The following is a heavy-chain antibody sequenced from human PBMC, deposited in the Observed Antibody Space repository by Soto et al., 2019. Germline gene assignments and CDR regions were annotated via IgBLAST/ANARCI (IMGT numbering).Heavy chain of an antibody. CDR1: GYIFTKYY. CDR2: INPSGGST. D-gene: IGHD3-22*01. Sequence: ALVKVSCKATGYIFTKYYIHWVRQAPRQGLEWMGIINPSGGSTRYAQNFQGRATMTRDTSTSTVSMELSSLRFEDTAVYYCAREGGLTYYYDSSGRYYDYWGQGTLVTVSS. J-gene: IGHJ4*02. CDR3: AREGGLTYYYDSSGRYYDY. V-gene: IGHV1-46*01.